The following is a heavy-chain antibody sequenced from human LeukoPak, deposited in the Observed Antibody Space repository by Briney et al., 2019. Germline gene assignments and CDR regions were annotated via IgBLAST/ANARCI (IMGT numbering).Heavy chain of an antibody. V-gene: IGHV1-18*01. CDR1: GYSFTNYG. Sequence: ASVKVSCKASGYSFTNYGITWVRQAPGQGLEWMGWISAYNGNTNYARKFQGRVTMTSDASTSTFFMELSSLTPDDTAVYYCARDRRVVATIPFDHWGQGTLVTVSS. D-gene: IGHD5-12*01. J-gene: IGHJ4*02. CDR3: ARDRRVVATIPFDH. CDR2: ISAYNGNT.